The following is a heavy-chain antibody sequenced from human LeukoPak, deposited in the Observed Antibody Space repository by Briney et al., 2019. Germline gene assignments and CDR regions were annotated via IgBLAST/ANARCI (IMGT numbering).Heavy chain of an antibody. Sequence: SQTLSLTCAISGDSFSSNSAGWDWIRQSPSRGLEWLGRTYYRPKLYNDYAVSVKSRITINPDTSKNQFSLQLNSVTPEDTAVYYCARGRGAPPGVAFDIWGQGTMVTVSS. V-gene: IGHV6-1*01. CDR2: TYYRPKLYN. CDR1: GDSFSSNSAG. CDR3: ARGRGAPPGVAFDI. D-gene: IGHD3-16*01. J-gene: IGHJ3*02.